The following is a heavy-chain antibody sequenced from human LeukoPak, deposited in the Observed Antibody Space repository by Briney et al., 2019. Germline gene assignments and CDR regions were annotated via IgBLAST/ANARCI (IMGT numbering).Heavy chain of an antibody. Sequence: SETLSLTCTVSGGSISSYYWSWIRQPPGKGLEWIGYIYYSGSTNYNPSLKSRVTISVDTSKNQFSLKLSSVTAADTAVYYCASSEIAYCGGDCYSNWFDPWGQGTLVTVSS. CDR3: ASSEIAYCGGDCYSNWFDP. D-gene: IGHD2-21*01. V-gene: IGHV4-59*12. J-gene: IGHJ5*02. CDR1: GGSISSYY. CDR2: IYYSGST.